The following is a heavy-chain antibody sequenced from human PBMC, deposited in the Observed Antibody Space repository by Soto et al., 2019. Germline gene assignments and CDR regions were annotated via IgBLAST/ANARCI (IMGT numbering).Heavy chain of an antibody. V-gene: IGHV3-23*01. CDR3: AKTARMTRPRGEFDY. CDR1: GFIFNSYA. D-gene: IGHD3-10*01. Sequence: GGSLRLSCAASGFIFNSYAMSWVRQAPGKGLEWVSGISDRGEYAYYADSVKGRFSISRDNSKNTLYLQMNSLRDDDAAVYYCAKTARMTRPRGEFDYWGQGTLVTVSS. CDR2: ISDRGEYA. J-gene: IGHJ4*02.